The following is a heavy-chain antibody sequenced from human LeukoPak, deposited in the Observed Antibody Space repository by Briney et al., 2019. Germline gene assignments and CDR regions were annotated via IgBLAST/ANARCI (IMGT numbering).Heavy chain of an antibody. V-gene: IGHV3-23*01. D-gene: IGHD2-2*01. CDR2: ISSTGRTT. J-gene: IGHJ4*02. Sequence: GGSLRLSCAASGFTFSSYAMSWVRQAPGKGLEWVSGISSTGRTTTYADSVKGRFTISRDNAKNTLFLQMNSLRVEDTAVYYCAKGIPAATDYWGQGTLVTVSS. CDR3: AKGIPAATDY. CDR1: GFTFSSYA.